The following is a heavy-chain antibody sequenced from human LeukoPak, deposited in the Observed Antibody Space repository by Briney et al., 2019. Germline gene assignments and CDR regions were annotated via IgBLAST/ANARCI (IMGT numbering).Heavy chain of an antibody. J-gene: IGHJ4*02. Sequence: SGGSLRLXCASSGFTFSSYEMNWVRQAPGRGLEWVSYISSSGSTIYYADSVKGRFNISRDNAKNSLYLQMNSLRAEDTAVYYCAREGLRSSGWYEYWGQGTLVTVSS. CDR1: GFTFSSYE. V-gene: IGHV3-48*03. CDR3: AREGLRSSGWYEY. CDR2: ISSSGSTI. D-gene: IGHD6-19*01.